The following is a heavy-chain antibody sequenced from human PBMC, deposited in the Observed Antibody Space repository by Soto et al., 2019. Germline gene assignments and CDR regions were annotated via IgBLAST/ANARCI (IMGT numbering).Heavy chain of an antibody. CDR1: FTSYD. J-gene: IGHJ6*02. CDR2: MNPNSGNT. D-gene: IGHD6-19*01. V-gene: IGHV1-8*01. CDR3: ARGPGSSDWRFSYYYMDV. Sequence: QVQLVQSGAEVKKPGASVKVSCTFTSYDINWVRQATGQGLEWMGWMNPNSGNTRYAQKFQGRVTMTRNTSKFTAYMELSSIRSEDTAVYYCARGPGSSDWRFSYYYMDVWGQGTTVTVSS.